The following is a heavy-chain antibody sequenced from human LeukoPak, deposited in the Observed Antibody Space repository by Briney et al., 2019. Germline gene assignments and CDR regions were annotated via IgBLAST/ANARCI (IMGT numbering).Heavy chain of an antibody. CDR2: INPNSGGT. CDR1: GYTFTGYY. J-gene: IGHJ6*03. V-gene: IGHV1-2*02. D-gene: IGHD3-10*01. CDR3: ARGAGRRSGSYYNNYYYYYMDV. Sequence: VASVKVSCKASGYTFTGYYMHWVRQAPGQGLEWMGWINPNSGGTNYAQKFQGRVTITADESTSTAYMELSSLRYEDTAVYYCARGAGRRSGSYYNNYYYYYMDVWGKGTTVTISS.